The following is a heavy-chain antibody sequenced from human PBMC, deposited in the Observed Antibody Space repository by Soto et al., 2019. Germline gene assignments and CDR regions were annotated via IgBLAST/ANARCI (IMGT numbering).Heavy chain of an antibody. CDR3: ARGNVVAAYYYYGMDV. CDR2: IIPIFGTA. Sequence: ASVKVSCKASGGTFSSYAISWVRQAPGQGLEWMGGIIPIFGTANYAQKFQGRVTITADESTSTAYMELSSLRSEDTAVYYCARGNVVAAYYYYGMDVWGQGTTVTVSS. V-gene: IGHV1-69*13. J-gene: IGHJ6*02. CDR1: GGTFSSYA. D-gene: IGHD2-15*01.